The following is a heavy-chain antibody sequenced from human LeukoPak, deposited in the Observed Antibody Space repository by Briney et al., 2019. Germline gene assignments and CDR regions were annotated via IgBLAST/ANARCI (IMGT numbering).Heavy chain of an antibody. J-gene: IGHJ4*02. CDR2: IYYSGST. CDR1: GGSISSYY. V-gene: IGHV4-59*01. CDR3: ARAYYYGSGSYGLDY. Sequence: SETLSLTCTVSGGSISSYYWSWIRQPPGKGLEWIGYIYYSGSTNYNPSLKSRVTISVDTSKNQFSPKLTSVTAADTAVYYCARAYYYGSGSYGLDYWGQGTLVTVSS. D-gene: IGHD3-10*01.